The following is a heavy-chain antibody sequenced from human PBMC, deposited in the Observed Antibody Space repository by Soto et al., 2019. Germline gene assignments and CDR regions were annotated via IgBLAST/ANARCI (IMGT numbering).Heavy chain of an antibody. Sequence: GGSLRLSCTVSGFAFNNYGINWVRQAPGKGLEWVSSISKSDYTYYPDSVKGRFTISRDNAKNSVSLQMNTLRVEDTAVYYCAREDSIIIPAVSDFWGQGTLVTVSS. D-gene: IGHD2-2*01. CDR1: GFAFNNYG. CDR2: ISKSDYT. CDR3: AREDSIIIPAVSDF. J-gene: IGHJ4*02. V-gene: IGHV3-21*01.